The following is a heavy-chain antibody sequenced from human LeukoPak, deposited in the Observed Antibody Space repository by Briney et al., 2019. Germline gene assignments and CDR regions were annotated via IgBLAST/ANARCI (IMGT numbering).Heavy chain of an antibody. CDR1: GFTFSSYS. Sequence: GGSLRLSCAASGFTFSSYSMNWVRQAPGKGLEWVSSISSSSSYIYYADSVKGRFTISRDNAKNSLYLQMNSLRAEDTAVYYCARDARDGYNSNLDYWGQGALVTVSS. CDR2: ISSSSSYI. CDR3: ARDARDGYNSNLDY. D-gene: IGHD5-24*01. V-gene: IGHV3-21*01. J-gene: IGHJ4*02.